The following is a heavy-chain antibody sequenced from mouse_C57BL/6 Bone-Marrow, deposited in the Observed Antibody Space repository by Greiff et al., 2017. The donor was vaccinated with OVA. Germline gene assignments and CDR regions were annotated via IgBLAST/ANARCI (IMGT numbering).Heavy chain of an antibody. CDR3: ARSVYYGNYADY. CDR1: GYTFTDYN. CDR2: INPNNGGT. J-gene: IGHJ2*01. D-gene: IGHD2-1*01. Sequence: VVKPGASVKMSCKASGYTFTDYNMHWVKQSHGKSLEWIGYINPNNGGTSYNQKFKGKATLTVNKSSSTAYMELRSLTSEDSAVYYCARSVYYGNYADYWGQGTTLTVSS. V-gene: IGHV1-22*01.